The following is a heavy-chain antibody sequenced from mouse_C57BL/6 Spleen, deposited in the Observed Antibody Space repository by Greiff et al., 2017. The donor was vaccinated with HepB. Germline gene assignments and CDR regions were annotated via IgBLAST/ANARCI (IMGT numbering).Heavy chain of an antibody. CDR1: GYTFTSYW. CDR3: ARVGVIYDGYPGYFDY. D-gene: IGHD2-3*01. CDR2: IDPSDSET. Sequence: QVQLQQPGAELVRPGSSVKLSCKASGYTFTSYWMHWVKQRPIQGLEWIGNIDPSDSETHYNQKFKDKATLTVDKSSSTAYMQLSSLTSEDSAVYDCARVGVIYDGYPGYFDYWGQGTTLTVSS. J-gene: IGHJ2*01. V-gene: IGHV1-52*01.